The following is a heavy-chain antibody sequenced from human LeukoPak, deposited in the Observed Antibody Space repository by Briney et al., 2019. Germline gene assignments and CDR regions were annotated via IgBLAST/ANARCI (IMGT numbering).Heavy chain of an antibody. J-gene: IGHJ6*03. Sequence: PSETLSLTCTVSGGSISSYYWSWIRQPPGKGLEWIGYIYYSGSTNYDPALKSRVTISVDTSKNQFSLKLSSVTAAETAVYYCAREGRYRYGYNEYHSYMDIWGEGTTVTVSS. CDR1: GGSISSYY. V-gene: IGHV4-59*01. D-gene: IGHD5-24*01. CDR2: IYYSGST. CDR3: AREGRYRYGYNEYHSYMDI.